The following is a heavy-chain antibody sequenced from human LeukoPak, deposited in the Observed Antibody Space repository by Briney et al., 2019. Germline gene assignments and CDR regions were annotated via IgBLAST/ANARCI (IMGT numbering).Heavy chain of an antibody. CDR1: GFTFSSYA. CDR3: AKSDSSSHDY. D-gene: IGHD6-13*01. V-gene: IGHV3-30*18. CDR2: ISYDGCNK. Sequence: GGSLRLSCAASGFTFSSYAMHWVRQAPGKGLEWVAVISYDGCNKYYADSVKGRFTISRDNSKNTLYLQMNSLRAEDTAVYYCAKSDSSSHDYWGQGTLVTVSS. J-gene: IGHJ4*02.